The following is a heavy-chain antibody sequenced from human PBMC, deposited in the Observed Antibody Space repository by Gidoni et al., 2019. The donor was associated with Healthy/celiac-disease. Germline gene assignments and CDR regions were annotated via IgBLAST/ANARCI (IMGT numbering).Heavy chain of an antibody. J-gene: IGHJ3*02. CDR2: ISGSGGST. CDR3: AKDLDFDWLLWNPGTDAFDI. D-gene: IGHD3-9*01. CDR1: GFTFSSYA. Sequence: EVQLLESGGGLVQPGGSLRLSCAASGFTFSSYAMSGVRQAPGKGLEGVSDISGSGGSTYYADSVKGRFTISRDNSKNTLYLQMNSLRAEDTAVYYCAKDLDFDWLLWNPGTDAFDIWGQGTMVTVSS. V-gene: IGHV3-23*01.